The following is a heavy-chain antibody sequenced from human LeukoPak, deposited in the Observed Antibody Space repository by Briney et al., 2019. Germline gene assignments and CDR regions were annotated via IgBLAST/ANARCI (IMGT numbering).Heavy chain of an antibody. Sequence: GGSLRLSYAASGFTFSSTWMHWFRQAPGKGLVWVSQIEGDGSSTTYADSVKGRFTMSRDNAKNTLYLQMNNLRAEDMAVYYCARGGLGSYQIWFDPWGQGTLVTVSS. V-gene: IGHV3-74*01. D-gene: IGHD3-10*01. CDR1: GFTFSSTW. J-gene: IGHJ5*02. CDR3: ARGGLGSYQIWFDP. CDR2: IEGDGSST.